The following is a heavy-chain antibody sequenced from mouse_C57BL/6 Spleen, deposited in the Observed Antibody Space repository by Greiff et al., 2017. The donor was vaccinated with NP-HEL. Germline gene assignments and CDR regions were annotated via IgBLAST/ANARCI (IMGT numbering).Heavy chain of an antibody. CDR2: IYPRDGST. Sequence: QVQLQQSGPELVKPGASVKLSCKASGYTFTSYDINWVKQRPGQGLEWIGWIYPRDGSTKYNEKFKGKATLTVDTSSSTAYMELHSLTSEDSAVYFCARDFPVGQGYAMDYWGQGTSVTVSS. CDR1: GYTFTSYD. CDR3: ARDFPVGQGYAMDY. V-gene: IGHV1-85*01. J-gene: IGHJ4*01. D-gene: IGHD3-3*01.